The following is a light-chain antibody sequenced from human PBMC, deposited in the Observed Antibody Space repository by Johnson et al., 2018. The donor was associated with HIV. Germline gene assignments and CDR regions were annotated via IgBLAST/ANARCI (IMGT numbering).Light chain of an antibody. CDR3: GTWDSSLSPGV. J-gene: IGLJ1*01. CDR1: SSNIGNNY. V-gene: IGLV1-51*01. CDR2: DNN. Sequence: QAVLTQPPSVSAAPGQKVTISCSGSSSNIGNNYVSWYQQLPGTAPKLLIYDNNKRPSGIPDRFSGSKSGTSATLGITGLQTGDEADYYCGTWDSSLSPGVFGTRTKVTV.